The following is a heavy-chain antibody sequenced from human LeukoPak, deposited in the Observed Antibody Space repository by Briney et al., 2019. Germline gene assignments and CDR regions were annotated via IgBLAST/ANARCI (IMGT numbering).Heavy chain of an antibody. CDR2: FDPEDGET. J-gene: IGHJ4*02. Sequence: ASVKVSCKVSGYTLTELSMHWVRQAPGKGLEWMGGFDPEDGETIYAQKFQGRVTMTEDTSTDTAYMELSSLRSEDTAVYYCVTVSGWSYYFDYWGQGTLVTVSS. CDR3: VTVSGWSYYFDY. CDR1: GYTLTELS. D-gene: IGHD6-19*01. V-gene: IGHV1-24*01.